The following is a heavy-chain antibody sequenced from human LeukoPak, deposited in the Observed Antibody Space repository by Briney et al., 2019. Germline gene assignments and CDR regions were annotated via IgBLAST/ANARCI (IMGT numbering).Heavy chain of an antibody. J-gene: IGHJ6*02. CDR2: IIPIFGTA. Sequence: RWASVKVSCKASGYTFTSYAISWVRQAPGQGLEWMGGIIPIFGTANYAQKFQGRVTITADESTSTAYMELSSLRSEDTAVYYCARKRRYDFWSGYNYYYGMDVWGQGTTVTVSS. V-gene: IGHV1-69*13. D-gene: IGHD3-3*01. CDR3: ARKRRYDFWSGYNYYYGMDV. CDR1: GYTFTSYA.